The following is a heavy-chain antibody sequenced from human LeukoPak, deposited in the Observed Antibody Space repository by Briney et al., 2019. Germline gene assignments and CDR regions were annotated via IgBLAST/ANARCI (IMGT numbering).Heavy chain of an antibody. CDR3: AKDSSSWYVDWFDP. D-gene: IGHD6-13*01. Sequence: GGSLRLSCAASGFTFSSYEMNWVRQAPGKGLEWVSAISGSGGSTYYADSVKGRFTISRDNSKNTLYLQMNSLRAEDTAVYYCAKDSSSWYVDWFDPWGQGTLVTVSS. CDR2: ISGSGGST. V-gene: IGHV3-23*01. CDR1: GFTFSSYE. J-gene: IGHJ5*02.